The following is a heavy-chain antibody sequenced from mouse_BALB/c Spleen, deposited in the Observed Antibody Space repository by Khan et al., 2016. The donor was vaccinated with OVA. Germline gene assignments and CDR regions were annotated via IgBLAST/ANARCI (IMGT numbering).Heavy chain of an antibody. V-gene: IGHV3-2*02. Sequence: EVQLQESGPGLVKPSQSLSLTCTVTGYSITSDYAWNWIRQFPGNKLEWMGFINYSGNTKYNPSLKSRISITLDTSENQFFLQLNSVTTEDTATYYCARVYGGDFDYWGQGTTLTVSS. J-gene: IGHJ2*01. CDR2: INYSGNT. CDR1: GYSITSDYA. CDR3: ARVYGGDFDY. D-gene: IGHD1-1*01.